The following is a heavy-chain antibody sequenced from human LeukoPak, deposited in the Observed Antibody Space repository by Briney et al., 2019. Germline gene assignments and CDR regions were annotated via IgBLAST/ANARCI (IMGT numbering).Heavy chain of an antibody. CDR1: GGSFSGYY. Sequence: SETLSLTCAVYGGSFSGYYWSWIRQPPGKGLEWIGEINHSGSTNYNPSLKSRVTISVDTSKNQFSLKLSSVTAADTAVYYCAREGDYYDSSGYYHYADYWGQGTLVTVSS. V-gene: IGHV4-34*01. D-gene: IGHD3-22*01. CDR3: AREGDYYDSSGYYHYADY. J-gene: IGHJ4*02. CDR2: INHSGST.